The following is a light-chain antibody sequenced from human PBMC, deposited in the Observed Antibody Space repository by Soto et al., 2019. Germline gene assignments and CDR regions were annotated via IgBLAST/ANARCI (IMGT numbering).Light chain of an antibody. CDR3: QQFSSYPLT. Sequence: EIVLTQSPATLSLSPGERATLSCRASQSVSSYLAWYQQKPGQAPRLLIYDASNRATGIPARFSGSGSATDFTLTISSLEPEDFAVYYCQQFSSYPLTFGGGTKVDIK. J-gene: IGKJ4*01. CDR2: DAS. CDR1: QSVSSY. V-gene: IGKV3-11*01.